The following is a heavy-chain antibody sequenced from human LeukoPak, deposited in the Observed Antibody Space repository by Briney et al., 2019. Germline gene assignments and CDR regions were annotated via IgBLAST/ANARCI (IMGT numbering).Heavy chain of an antibody. Sequence: PGGSLRLSCAASALTLSSNYMSWARQAPGKGLEWVSSINTISSYIYYADSVKGRFTIPRDNAKNSLSLQMNSLRVEDTAVYYCARLRRNSDSGGYYYYYDYWGQGTLVTVSS. CDR3: ARLRRNSDSGGYYYYYDY. CDR1: ALTLSSNY. CDR2: INTISSYI. D-gene: IGHD3-22*01. J-gene: IGHJ4*02. V-gene: IGHV3-21*01.